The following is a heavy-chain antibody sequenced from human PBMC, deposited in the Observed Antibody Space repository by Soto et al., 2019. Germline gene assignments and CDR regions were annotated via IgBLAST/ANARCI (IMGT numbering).Heavy chain of an antibody. Sequence: GESLKISCKGSGYSFTTYWIGWVRQMPEKGLEWMGIIYPGDSDTRYSPSFQGQVTISADKSISTAYLQWSSLKASDTAMYYCARHGETKSRYSSSWPLLGNYFYYRMEVWGRVTRGTVSS. CDR2: IYPGDSDT. CDR1: GYSFTTYW. V-gene: IGHV5-51*01. J-gene: IGHJ6*01. CDR3: ARHGETKSRYSSSWPLLGNYFYYRMEV. D-gene: IGHD6-13*01.